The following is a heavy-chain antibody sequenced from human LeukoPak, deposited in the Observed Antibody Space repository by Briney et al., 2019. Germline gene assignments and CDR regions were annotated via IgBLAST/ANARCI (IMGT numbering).Heavy chain of an antibody. CDR2: IWYDGSNK. J-gene: IGHJ3*02. D-gene: IGHD6-19*01. V-gene: IGHV3-33*01. Sequence: PGGSLRLSCAASGFTFSSYGMHWVRQAPGKGLEWVAVIWYDGSNKYYADSVKGRFTISRDDSKNTLYLQMNSLRAEDTAVYYCARASPVALDAFDIWGQGTMVTVSS. CDR3: ARASPVALDAFDI. CDR1: GFTFSSYG.